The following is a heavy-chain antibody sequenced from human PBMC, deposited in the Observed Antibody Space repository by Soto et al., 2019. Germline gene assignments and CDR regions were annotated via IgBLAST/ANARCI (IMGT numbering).Heavy chain of an antibody. J-gene: IGHJ4*02. D-gene: IGHD3-16*01. CDR3: ARDGDVNTGFGKDY. CDR1: GFTFSSYG. CDR2: IWHDGGNK. Sequence: QVQLVESGGGVVQPGRSLRLSCAASGFTFSSYGMHWVRQAPGKGLEWVAFIWHDGGNKFYAESVKGRFTISRDNSKNTLYLQMTSLSAEDTAMYYCARDGDVNTGFGKDYWGQGILVTGSS. V-gene: IGHV3-33*01.